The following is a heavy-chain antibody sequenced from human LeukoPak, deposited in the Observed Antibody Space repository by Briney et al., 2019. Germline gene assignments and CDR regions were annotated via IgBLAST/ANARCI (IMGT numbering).Heavy chain of an antibody. CDR2: IIPIFGTA. CDR1: GGTFSNYA. D-gene: IGHD2-21*02. V-gene: IGHV1-69*05. CDR3: ARRGMTYCGGDCYSLNWFDP. J-gene: IGHJ5*02. Sequence: SVKVSCKASGGTFSNYAISWVRQAPGQGLEWMGRIIPIFGTANYAQKFQGRVTITTDESTSTAYMELSSPRSEDTAVYYCARRGMTYCGGDCYSLNWFDPWGQGTLVTVSS.